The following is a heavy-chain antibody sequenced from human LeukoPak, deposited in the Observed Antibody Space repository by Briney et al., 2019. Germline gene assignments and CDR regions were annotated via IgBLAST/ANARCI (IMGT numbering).Heavy chain of an antibody. D-gene: IGHD3-10*02. Sequence: GGSLRLSCAASGYTFGDYGMNWVRQAPGKGLEWVSYISSSGSTIYYADSVKGRFTISRDNAKNSLYLQMNSLRAEDTAVYYCAELGITMIGGVWGKGTTVTISS. V-gene: IGHV3-48*03. CDR2: ISSSGSTI. J-gene: IGHJ6*04. CDR3: AELGITMIGGV. CDR1: GYTFGDYG.